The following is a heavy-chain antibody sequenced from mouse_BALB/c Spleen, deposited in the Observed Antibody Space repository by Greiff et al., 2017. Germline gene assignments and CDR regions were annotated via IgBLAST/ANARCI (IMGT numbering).Heavy chain of an antibody. CDR2: ISSGGSYT. V-gene: IGHV5-9-3*01. CDR3: ERLITTATDYYARDY. J-gene: IGHJ4*01. CDR1: GFTFSSYA. D-gene: IGHD1-2*01. Sequence: EVKLVESGGGLVKPGGSLKLSCAASGFTFSSYAMSWVRQTPAKRLEWVATISSGGSYTYYPDSVKGRFNISRDNAKNTLYLQMSSLRSEDTAMYKWERLITTATDYYARDYGGQGTSVTVAS.